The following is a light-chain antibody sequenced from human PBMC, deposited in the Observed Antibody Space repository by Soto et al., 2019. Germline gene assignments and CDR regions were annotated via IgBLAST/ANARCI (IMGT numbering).Light chain of an antibody. Sequence: DIQMTQSPSSLSASVGDRVTITCRASQGISRYLNWYQQKPGKAPKLLIYAASTLQSGVPSRFSGGGSGTEFTLTISTLQPGDFATYYCQQLNSYPFAFGGGTKVDIK. CDR1: QGISRY. J-gene: IGKJ4*01. V-gene: IGKV1-9*01. CDR2: AAS. CDR3: QQLNSYPFA.